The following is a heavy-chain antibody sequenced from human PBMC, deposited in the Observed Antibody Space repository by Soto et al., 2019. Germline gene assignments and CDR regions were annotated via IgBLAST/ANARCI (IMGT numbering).Heavy chain of an antibody. V-gene: IGHV4-31*03. J-gene: IGHJ6*02. CDR2: ISHSGST. D-gene: IGHD2-2*01. Sequence: SSETLSLTCSVSGGSINSGVHYWSWIRQHPAKGLEWIGHISHSGSTYYSPSLKSRLNISRDTSKNQFSLELTSVTAADMAVYYCARDLGREIVPAALSHAFDVWGQGTTVTVSS. CDR1: GGSINSGVHY. CDR3: ARDLGREIVPAALSHAFDV.